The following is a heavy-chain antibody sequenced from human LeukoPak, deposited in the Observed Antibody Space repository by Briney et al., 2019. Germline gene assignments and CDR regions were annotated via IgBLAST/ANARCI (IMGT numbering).Heavy chain of an antibody. CDR2: IGTAGDT. V-gene: IGHV3-13*01. J-gene: IGHJ4*02. CDR1: GFTFSSYD. D-gene: IGHD1-20*01. CDR3: ARGSITGTTGYFDY. Sequence: PGGSLRLSCAASGFTFSSYDMHLVRQATGKGLEWVSAIGTAGDTYYPGSVKGRFTISRENAKNSLYLQMNSLRAGDTAVYYCARGSITGTTGYFDYWGQGTLVTVSS.